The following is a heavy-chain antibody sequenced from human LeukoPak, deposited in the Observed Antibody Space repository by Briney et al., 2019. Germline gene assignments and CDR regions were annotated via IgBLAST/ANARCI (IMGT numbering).Heavy chain of an antibody. CDR3: AKDSYSSGWYFCGY. V-gene: IGHV3-30*18. D-gene: IGHD6-19*01. J-gene: IGHJ4*02. CDR1: GFTFSSYG. Sequence: PGGSLRLSCAASGFTFSSYGMHWVRQAPGKGLEWVAVISYDGSNKYYADSVKGRFTISRDNSKNTLYLQMNSLRAEDTAVYYCAKDSYSSGWYFCGYWGQGTLVTVSS. CDR2: ISYDGSNK.